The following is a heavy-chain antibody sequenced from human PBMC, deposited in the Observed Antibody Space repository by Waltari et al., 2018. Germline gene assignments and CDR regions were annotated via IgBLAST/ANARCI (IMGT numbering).Heavy chain of an antibody. Sequence: QVQLVQSGAEVKKPGASVKVSCKASGYTFTSYYMHWVRQAPGQGLEWMGIINPSGGRTSYAQKVQGRVTMTRDTSTSTVYMERSSLRSEDTAVYYCARDGEYCSGGSCSVHNPTRYGMDVWGQGTTVTVSS. CDR1: GYTFTSYY. J-gene: IGHJ6*02. V-gene: IGHV1-46*01. D-gene: IGHD2-15*01. CDR2: INPSGGRT. CDR3: ARDGEYCSGGSCSVHNPTRYGMDV.